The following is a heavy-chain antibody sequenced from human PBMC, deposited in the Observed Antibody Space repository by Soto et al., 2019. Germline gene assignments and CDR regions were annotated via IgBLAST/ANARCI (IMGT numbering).Heavy chain of an antibody. CDR2: VHSNGNT. Sequence: SETLSLTCTVSGDSISNYYWAWIRQPPGKGLEWIGYVHSNGNTHHNPSLKSRVTISMDTSKNQFSLNLNSATAADTAKYFCAREGNLGRWLQPLDFWGQGTLVTVSS. V-gene: IGHV4-59*01. J-gene: IGHJ4*02. D-gene: IGHD5-12*01. CDR3: AREGNLGRWLQPLDF. CDR1: GDSISNYY.